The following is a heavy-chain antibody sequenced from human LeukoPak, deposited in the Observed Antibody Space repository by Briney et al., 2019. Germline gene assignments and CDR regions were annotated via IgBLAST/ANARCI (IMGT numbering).Heavy chain of an antibody. CDR2: ISYDGSNK. V-gene: IGHV3-30*12. Sequence: PGGSLRLSCAASGFTFSSYGMHWVRQAPGKGLEWVAVISYDGSNKYYADSVKGRFTISRDNTKNTLYLQMNSLRAEDTAVYYCARDSPYSGSYFLLDYWGQGTLVTVSS. CDR3: ARDSPYSGSYFLLDY. CDR1: GFTFSSYG. D-gene: IGHD1-26*01. J-gene: IGHJ4*02.